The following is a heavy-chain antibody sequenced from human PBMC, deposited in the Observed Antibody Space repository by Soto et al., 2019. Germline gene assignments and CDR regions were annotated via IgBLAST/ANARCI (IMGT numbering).Heavy chain of an antibody. Sequence: EVQLLESGGGLVQPGGSLRLSCAASGFTFSSYALTWVRQAPGKGLEWVSAISGSGGSTYYADSVKGRFTISRDNSMNTVYLQMNSLRAEDTAVYYCAKVSLGATAIADYYYYGMDVWGQGTTVTVSS. CDR2: ISGSGGST. CDR1: GFTFSSYA. J-gene: IGHJ6*02. V-gene: IGHV3-23*01. CDR3: AKVSLGATAIADYYYYGMDV. D-gene: IGHD1-26*01.